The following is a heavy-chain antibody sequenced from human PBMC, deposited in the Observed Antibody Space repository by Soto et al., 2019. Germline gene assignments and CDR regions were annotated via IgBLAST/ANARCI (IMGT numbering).Heavy chain of an antibody. D-gene: IGHD3-10*01. CDR2: IIPIFGTA. CDR3: ARRAHTPRRGVGYYYYGMDV. V-gene: IGHV1-69*13. CDR1: GGTFSSYA. Sequence: SVKVSCKASGGTFSSYAISWVRQAPGQGLEWMGGIIPIFGTANYAQKFQGRVTITADESTSTAYMELSSLRSEDTAVYYCARRAHTPRRGVGYYYYGMDVWGQGATVTVSS. J-gene: IGHJ6*02.